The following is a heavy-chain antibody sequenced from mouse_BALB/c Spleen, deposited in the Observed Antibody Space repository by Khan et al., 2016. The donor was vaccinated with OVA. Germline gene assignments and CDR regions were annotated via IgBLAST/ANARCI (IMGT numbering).Heavy chain of an antibody. Sequence: EVQLVESGPGLVKPSQSLSLTCTVTGYSITSGYGWYLIRQFPGNKLEWMGYITYSGSTNYNPSLKSRISITRDTSKNQSFLQLNSVTTEDTATYYCARTARIKYWGQGTTLTVSS. D-gene: IGHD1-2*01. CDR2: ITYSGST. J-gene: IGHJ2*01. CDR1: GYSITSGYG. CDR3: ARTARIKY. V-gene: IGHV3-1*02.